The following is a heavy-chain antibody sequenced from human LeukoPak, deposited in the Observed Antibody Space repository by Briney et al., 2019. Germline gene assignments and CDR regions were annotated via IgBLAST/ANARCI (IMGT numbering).Heavy chain of an antibody. Sequence: SETLSLTCTVSGDSVSNGNYYWSWLRQPPGKALEWIGYIYYTGSTYYNPSLEGRVTLSVDTSKNHFSVKLSSVTAADTAVYYCARSQNYYGSGDYWSQGTLVTVSS. CDR2: IYYTGST. J-gene: IGHJ4*02. CDR1: GDSVSNGNYY. CDR3: ARSQNYYGSGDY. D-gene: IGHD3-10*01. V-gene: IGHV4-61*03.